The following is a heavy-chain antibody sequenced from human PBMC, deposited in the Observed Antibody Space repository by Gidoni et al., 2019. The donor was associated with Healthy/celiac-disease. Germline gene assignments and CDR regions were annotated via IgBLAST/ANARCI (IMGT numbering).Heavy chain of an antibody. CDR1: GFTFSSYA. CDR3: AKDSRCSSTSCYRFIDY. V-gene: IGHV3-23*01. CDR2: ISGSGGST. Sequence: EVQLLESGGGLVQPGGSLRLSCAASGFTFSSYAMSWVRQAPGKGLEWVSAISGSGGSTYYADSVKGRFTISRDNSKNTLYLQMNSLRAEDTAVYYCAKDSRCSSTSCYRFIDYWGQGTLVTVSS. D-gene: IGHD2-2*01. J-gene: IGHJ4*02.